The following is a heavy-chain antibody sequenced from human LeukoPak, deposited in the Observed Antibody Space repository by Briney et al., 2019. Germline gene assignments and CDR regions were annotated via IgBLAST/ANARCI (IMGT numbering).Heavy chain of an antibody. V-gene: IGHV4-31*03. CDR1: GGSISSGGYY. D-gene: IGHD2-2*01. Sequence: SETLSLTCTVSGGSISSGGYYWSWIRQHPGKGLEWIGYIYYSGSTYYNPSLKSRVTISVDTSKNQFSLKLSSVTAADTAVYYCARTIGCSSTSCPPLPYYFDYWGQGTLVTVYS. J-gene: IGHJ4*02. CDR2: IYYSGST. CDR3: ARTIGCSSTSCPPLPYYFDY.